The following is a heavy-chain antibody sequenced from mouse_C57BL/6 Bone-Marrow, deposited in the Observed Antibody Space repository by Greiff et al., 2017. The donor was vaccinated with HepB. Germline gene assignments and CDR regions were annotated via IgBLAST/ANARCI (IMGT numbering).Heavy chain of an antibody. J-gene: IGHJ3*01. CDR2: IDPSDSET. D-gene: IGHD1-1*01. Sequence: VQLQQPGAELVRPGSSVKLSCKASGYTFTSYWMHWVKQRPIQGLEWIGNIDPSDSETHYKQKFKDKATLTVDKSSSTAYMQLSSLTSEDSAVYYCAQATVVATSAWFAYWGQGTLVTVSA. CDR3: AQATVVATSAWFAY. CDR1: GYTFTSYW. V-gene: IGHV1-52*01.